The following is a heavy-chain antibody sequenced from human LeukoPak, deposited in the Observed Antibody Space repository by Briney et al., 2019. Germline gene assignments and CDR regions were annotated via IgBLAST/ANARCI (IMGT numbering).Heavy chain of an antibody. D-gene: IGHD6-13*01. V-gene: IGHV3-66*04. CDR1: GLSFGDYA. CDR3: AGLRSASAAGTGGAFDI. Sequence: GGSVRLSCTASGLSFGDYAISWVRQAPGKGLEWVSVIYSGGSTYYADSVKGRFTISRDNSKNTLYLQMNSLRAEDTAVYYCAGLRSASAAGTGGAFDIWGQGTMVTVSS. CDR2: IYSGGST. J-gene: IGHJ3*02.